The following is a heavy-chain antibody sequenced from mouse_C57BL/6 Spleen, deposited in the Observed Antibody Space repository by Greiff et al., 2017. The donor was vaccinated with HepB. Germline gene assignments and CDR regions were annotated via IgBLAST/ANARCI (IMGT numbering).Heavy chain of an antibody. Sequence: VQLQESGPELVKPGASVKISCKASGYAFSSSWMNWVKQRPGKGLEWIGRIYPGDGDTNYNGKFKGKATLTADKSSSTAYMQLSSLTSEDSAVYFCEELGEGYAMDYWGQGTSVTVSS. J-gene: IGHJ4*01. V-gene: IGHV1-82*01. CDR2: IYPGDGDT. CDR1: GYAFSSSW. CDR3: EELGEGYAMDY. D-gene: IGHD4-1*01.